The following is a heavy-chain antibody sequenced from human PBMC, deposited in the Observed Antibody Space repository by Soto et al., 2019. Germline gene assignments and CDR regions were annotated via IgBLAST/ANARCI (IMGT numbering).Heavy chain of an antibody. V-gene: IGHV1-2*04. CDR3: ARGSSSPHDAGVPIYSYYGMGV. D-gene: IGHD6-6*01. Sequence: VKVSSEASGYGFTGNSLYWVRHDHRQGLEWMGWINPNSGGTNYAQKFQGWVTMTRDTSISTAYMELSRLRSDDTAVYYCARGSSSPHDAGVPIYSYYGMGVCGQGTMLTVSS. J-gene: IGHJ6*02. CDR1: GYGFTGNS. CDR2: INPNSGGT.